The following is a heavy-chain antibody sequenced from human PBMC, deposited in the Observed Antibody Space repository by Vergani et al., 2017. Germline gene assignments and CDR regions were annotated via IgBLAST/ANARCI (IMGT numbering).Heavy chain of an antibody. J-gene: IGHJ4*02. V-gene: IGHV3-30*02. CDR3: AKHFRGWGINY. D-gene: IGHD3-16*01. CDR1: GFTLSNYD. CDR2: IQLVGSIQ. Sequence: VQLVESGGGVVQRGGSLRLSCATSGFTLSNYDMQWICQGPGKGMEFVAFIQLVGSIQYYADSVKGRFNLSRDFSKNTLYLQMNSLGTDDTATYYCAKHFRGWGINYWGKGTQVIVSS.